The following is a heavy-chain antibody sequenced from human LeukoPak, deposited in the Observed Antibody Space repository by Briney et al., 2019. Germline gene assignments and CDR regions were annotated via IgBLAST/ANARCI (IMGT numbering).Heavy chain of an antibody. J-gene: IGHJ4*02. Sequence: SETLSLTCTVSGGSISNYYWSWIRQPPGKGLEWIGYIYYSGSTNYNPSLKSRVTISVDTSKNQFSLKLISVTAADTAVYYCARGVGSGYTDYWGQGALVTVSS. V-gene: IGHV4-59*01. CDR1: GGSISNYY. CDR3: ARGVGSGYTDY. D-gene: IGHD3-22*01. CDR2: IYYSGST.